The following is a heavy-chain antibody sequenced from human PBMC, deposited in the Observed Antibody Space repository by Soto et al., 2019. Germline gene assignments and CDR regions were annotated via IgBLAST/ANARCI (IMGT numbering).Heavy chain of an antibody. D-gene: IGHD3-22*01. CDR2: IYYSGST. Sequence: SETLSLTCTVSGGSISSYYWSWIRQPPGKGLEWIGYIYYSGSTNYNPSLKSRVTISVDTSKNQFSLKLSSVTAADTAVYYCASWGNDDSSGHGDWGQGTLVTVSA. CDR1: GGSISSYY. CDR3: ASWGNDDSSGHGD. V-gene: IGHV4-59*01. J-gene: IGHJ4*01.